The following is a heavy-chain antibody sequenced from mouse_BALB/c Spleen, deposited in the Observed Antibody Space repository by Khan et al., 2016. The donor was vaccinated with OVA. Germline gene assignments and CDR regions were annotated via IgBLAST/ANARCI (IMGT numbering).Heavy chain of an antibody. J-gene: IGHJ2*01. D-gene: IGHD1-1*01. V-gene: IGHV5-6-4*01. CDR2: ITSGGSYT. Sequence: EVELVESGGGLVKPGGSLRLSCAASGFTFSSYSMSWVRQTPEKRLEWVATITSGGSYTYYPDSVQGRFTISRDNAKNTQYLQMSSLKSEDTASYYCTRDRNYYGSSFYFDYWGQGTTLTVSS. CDR1: GFTFSSYS. CDR3: TRDRNYYGSSFYFDY.